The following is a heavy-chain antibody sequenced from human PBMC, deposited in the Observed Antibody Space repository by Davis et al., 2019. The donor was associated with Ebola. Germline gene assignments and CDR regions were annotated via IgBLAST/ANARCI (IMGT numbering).Heavy chain of an antibody. CDR3: ARESYDSLTGYHNYYHYYMDV. V-gene: IGHV4-59*12. CDR1: GGAISNYY. J-gene: IGHJ6*03. Sequence: SETLSLTCSVSGGAISNYYWSWIRQPPGKGLEWIGYVYRSGSSNCSPSFKSRVTISVDTSKNQFSLELRSVTAADTAVYYCARESYDSLTGYHNYYHYYMDVWGKGTTVTVSS. D-gene: IGHD3-9*01. CDR2: VYRSGSS.